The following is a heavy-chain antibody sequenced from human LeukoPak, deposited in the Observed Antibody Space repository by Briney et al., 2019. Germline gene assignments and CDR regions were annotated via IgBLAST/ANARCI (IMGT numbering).Heavy chain of an antibody. CDR1: GFTFSSYS. D-gene: IGHD6-19*01. V-gene: IGHV3-21*01. CDR3: ARGRPSRYSSGGRAFDI. J-gene: IGHJ3*02. Sequence: PGGSLRLSCAASGFTFSSYSMNWVRQAPGKGLEWVSSISSSSSYIYYADSVKGRFTISRDNAKNSLYLQMNSLRAEDTAVYYCARGRPSRYSSGGRAFDIWGQGTMVTVSS. CDR2: ISSSSSYI.